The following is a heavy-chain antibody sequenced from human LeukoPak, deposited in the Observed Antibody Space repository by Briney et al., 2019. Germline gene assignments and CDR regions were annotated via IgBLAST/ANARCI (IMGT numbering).Heavy chain of an antibody. D-gene: IGHD3-16*01. CDR1: GDSVSSNSAA. V-gene: IGHV6-1*01. CDR3: ARDLTREREAGWGYNWFDP. Sequence: SQTLSLTFAISGDSVSSNSAAWNWIRQSPSRGLEWLGRTYYRSKWYNDYAVSVKSRITINPDTSKNQFSLQLNSVTPEDTAVYYCARDLTREREAGWGYNWFDPWGQGTLVTVSS. J-gene: IGHJ5*02. CDR2: TYYRSKWYN.